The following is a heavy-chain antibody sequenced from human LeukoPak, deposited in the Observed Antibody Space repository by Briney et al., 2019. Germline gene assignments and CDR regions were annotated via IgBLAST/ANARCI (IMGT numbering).Heavy chain of an antibody. CDR1: GFTFSSYA. V-gene: IGHV3-23*01. D-gene: IGHD6-13*01. J-gene: IGHJ3*02. CDR2: ISGSGGST. CDR3: AKDRSSSWQVGAFDI. Sequence: GGSLRLSCAASGFTFSSYAMSWVRQAPGKGLGWVSAISGSGGSTYYADSVKGRFTISRDNSKNTLYLQMNSLRAEDTAVYYCAKDRSSSWQVGAFDIWGQGTMVTVSS.